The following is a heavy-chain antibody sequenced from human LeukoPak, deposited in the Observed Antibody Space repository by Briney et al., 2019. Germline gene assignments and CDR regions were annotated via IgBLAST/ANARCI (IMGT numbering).Heavy chain of an antibody. Sequence: GGSLRLSCAASGFTCSNYAMSWVRQAPGKGLKGVSTLSGGGDSTYYADSVRGRFTLSRDNSMNSLHLQMSSLRAEDTAVYYCAKEVGPLDYWGQGTLVTVSS. CDR1: GFTCSNYA. J-gene: IGHJ4*02. CDR2: LSGGGDST. D-gene: IGHD1-26*01. CDR3: AKEVGPLDY. V-gene: IGHV3-23*01.